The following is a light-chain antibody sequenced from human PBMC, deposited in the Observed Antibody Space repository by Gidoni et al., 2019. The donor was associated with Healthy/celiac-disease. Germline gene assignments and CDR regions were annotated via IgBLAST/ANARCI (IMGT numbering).Light chain of an antibody. Sequence: DIQMPQSPSSLSVSVGDRVTITCRASQSISSYLNWYQQKPGKAPKLLIYAATSLQIGVPSRFSGSGSGTDFTLTISSLQPEDFATYYCQQSYSTPLTFGGGTKVEIK. CDR3: QQSYSTPLT. CDR1: QSISSY. CDR2: AAT. V-gene: IGKV1-39*01. J-gene: IGKJ4*01.